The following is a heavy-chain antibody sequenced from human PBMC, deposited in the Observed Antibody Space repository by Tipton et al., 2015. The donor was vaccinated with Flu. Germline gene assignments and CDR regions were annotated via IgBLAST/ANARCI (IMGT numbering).Heavy chain of an antibody. Sequence: SGFTFSSYSMNWVRQAPGKGPEWVSSISSSSSYIYYADSVKGRFTISRDNAKNSLYLQMNSLRAEDTAVYYCARGGAARPFSNWFDPWGQGTLVTVSS. CDR2: ISSSSSYI. CDR3: ARGGAARPFSNWFDP. D-gene: IGHD6-6*01. V-gene: IGHV3-21*01. J-gene: IGHJ5*02. CDR1: GFTFSSYS.